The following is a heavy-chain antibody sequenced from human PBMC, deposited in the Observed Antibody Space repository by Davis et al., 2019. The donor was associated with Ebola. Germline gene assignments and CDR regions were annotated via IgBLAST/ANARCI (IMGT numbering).Heavy chain of an antibody. CDR1: GGSFSGYYW. Sequence: PSETLSLACAVYGGSFSGYYWMHWVRQAPGKGLVWVSRIKSDGSTKSYADSVKGRFTISRDNAKNTLYLQMNSLRAEDTAVYYCVRWNDLWGQGTLVTVS. D-gene: IGHD1-1*01. V-gene: IGHV3-74*01. J-gene: IGHJ5*02. CDR2: IKSDGSTK. CDR3: VRWNDL.